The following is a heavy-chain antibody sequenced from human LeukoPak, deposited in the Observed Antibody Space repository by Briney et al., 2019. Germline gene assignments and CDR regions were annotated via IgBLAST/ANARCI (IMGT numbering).Heavy chain of an antibody. V-gene: IGHV3-23*01. D-gene: IGHD3-10*01. CDR1: GFTFSSYG. Sequence: GGSLRLSCAASGFTFSSYGMSWIRQAPGKGLEWVSAISGSGGSTYYADSVKGRFTISRDNSKNTLYLQMNSLRAEDTAVYYCAKGPWFGELLSYFDYWGQGTLVTVSS. CDR2: ISGSGGST. CDR3: AKGPWFGELLSYFDY. J-gene: IGHJ4*02.